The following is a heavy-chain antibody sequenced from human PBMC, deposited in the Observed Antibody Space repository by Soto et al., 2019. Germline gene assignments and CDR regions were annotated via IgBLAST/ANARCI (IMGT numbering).Heavy chain of an antibody. D-gene: IGHD3-22*01. Sequence: QVQLVQSGAEVKKPGSSVKVSCKASGGTFSSYAISWVRQAPGQGLEWMGGIIPIFGTANYAQKFQGRVKITAEESTSTAYMELSSLRSEDTAVYYCASYSSSGYCYYYGMDVWGQGTTVTVSS. J-gene: IGHJ6*02. V-gene: IGHV1-69*01. CDR3: ASYSSSGYCYYYGMDV. CDR2: IIPIFGTA. CDR1: GGTFSSYA.